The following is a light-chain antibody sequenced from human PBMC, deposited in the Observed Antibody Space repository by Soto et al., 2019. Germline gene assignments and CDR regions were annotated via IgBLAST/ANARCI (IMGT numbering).Light chain of an antibody. CDR1: SSDVGGYNY. CDR3: SSYTTTNTVV. J-gene: IGLJ2*01. CDR2: EVS. V-gene: IGLV2-14*01. Sequence: SALTQPASVSGSPGQSITISCTGTSSDVGGYNYVSWYQQPPGKAPTLMIYEVSNRPSGVSNRFSGSKSGNTASLTISGLHTEDESDYYFSSYTTTNTVVFGGGTKLTVL.